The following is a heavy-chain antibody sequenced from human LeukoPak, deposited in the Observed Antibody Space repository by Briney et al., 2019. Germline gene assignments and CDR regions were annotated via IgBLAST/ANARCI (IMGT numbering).Heavy chain of an antibody. CDR1: GFTFSSYA. V-gene: IGHV3-23*01. J-gene: IGHJ4*02. CDR2: ISGSGDNT. D-gene: IGHD3-16*01. CDR3: AKGGGTGAGLGY. Sequence: PGGSLRLSCAASGFTFSSYAMSWVRQAPGKGLEWVSSISGSGDNTYSADSVRGRFTISRDNSKNTLYLQMNSLRAEDTAVYYCAKGGGTGAGLGYWGPGTLVTVSS.